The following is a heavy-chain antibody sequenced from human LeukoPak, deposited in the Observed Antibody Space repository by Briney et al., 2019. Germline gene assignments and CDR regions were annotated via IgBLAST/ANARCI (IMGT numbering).Heavy chain of an antibody. Sequence: SAKVSCKASGGTFSSYAISWVRQAPGQGLEWMGRIIPIFGIANYAQKFQGRVTITANKSTSTAYMELSSLRSEDTAVYYCARGWGSGAFDIWGQGTMVTVSS. V-gene: IGHV1-69*04. D-gene: IGHD3-16*01. J-gene: IGHJ3*02. CDR1: GGTFSSYA. CDR3: ARGWGSGAFDI. CDR2: IIPIFGIA.